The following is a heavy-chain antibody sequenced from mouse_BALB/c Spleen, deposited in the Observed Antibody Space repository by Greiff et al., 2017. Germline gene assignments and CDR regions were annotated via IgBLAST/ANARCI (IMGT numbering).Heavy chain of an antibody. Sequence: LKQPGSELVRPGASVKLSCKASGYTFTSYWMHWVKQRPGQGLEWIGNIYPGSGSTNYDEKFKSKATLTVDTSSSTAYMQLSSLTSEDSAVYYGTRDDGYYAMDYWGQGTSVTVSS. V-gene: IGHV1S22*01. CDR1: GYTFTSYW. CDR2: IYPGSGST. CDR3: TRDDGYYAMDY. D-gene: IGHD2-3*01. J-gene: IGHJ4*01.